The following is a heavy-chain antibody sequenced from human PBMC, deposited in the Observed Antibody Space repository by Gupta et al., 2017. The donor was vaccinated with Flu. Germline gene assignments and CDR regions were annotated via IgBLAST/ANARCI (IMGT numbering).Heavy chain of an antibody. J-gene: IGHJ6*02. V-gene: IGHV3-48*02. D-gene: IGHD4/OR15-4a*01. CDR3: ARDKGLGLTPMVGYGMDV. Sequence: DSVKGRFTISRDNARNSLVLQMNSLRDEDTAVYYCARDKGLGLTPMVGYGMDVWGQGTTVTVS.